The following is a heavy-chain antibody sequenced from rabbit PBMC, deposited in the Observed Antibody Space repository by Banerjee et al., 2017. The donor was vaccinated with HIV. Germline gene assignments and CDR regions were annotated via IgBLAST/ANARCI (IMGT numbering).Heavy chain of an antibody. Sequence: QSLEESGGDLVKPEGSLTLTCKASGIDFSSYYYMCWVRQAPGKGLEWIGTIYAGSSGRTYYANWAKGRFTISKTSSTTVTLQMTSLTAADTATYFCARESPNLWGPGTLVTDS. CDR2: IYAGSSGRT. J-gene: IGHJ4*01. CDR3: ARESPNL. V-gene: IGHV1S40*01. CDR1: GIDFSSYYY.